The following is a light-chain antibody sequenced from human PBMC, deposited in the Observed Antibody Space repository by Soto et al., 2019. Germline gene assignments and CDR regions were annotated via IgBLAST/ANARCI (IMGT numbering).Light chain of an antibody. Sequence: QSVLTQPPSISGTPGQRVTISCSGSSSNIGSNYVYWYQQLPGTAPKLLISKSNQRPSGVPDRFSGSKSGTSASLAISGLRSEDEADYYCAAWDDSLNGHVVFGGGTKVTVL. CDR1: SSNIGSNY. V-gene: IGLV1-47*01. CDR2: KSN. CDR3: AAWDDSLNGHVV. J-gene: IGLJ2*01.